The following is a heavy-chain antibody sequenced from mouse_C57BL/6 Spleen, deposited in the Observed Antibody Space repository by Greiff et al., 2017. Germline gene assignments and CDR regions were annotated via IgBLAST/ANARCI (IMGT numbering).Heavy chain of an antibody. Sequence: EVMLVESGGGLVKPGGSLKLSCAASGFTFSDYGMHWVRQAPEKGLEWVAYISSGSSTIYYADTVKGRFTISRDNAKNTLFLQMTSLRSEDTAMYYCARGYYGAMDYWGQGTSVTVSS. CDR3: ARGYYGAMDY. CDR1: GFTFSDYG. J-gene: IGHJ4*01. CDR2: ISSGSSTI. V-gene: IGHV5-17*01. D-gene: IGHD1-1*01.